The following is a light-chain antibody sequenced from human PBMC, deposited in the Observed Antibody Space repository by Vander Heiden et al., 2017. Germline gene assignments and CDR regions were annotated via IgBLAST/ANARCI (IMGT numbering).Light chain of an antibody. CDR3: AAWYDSLKGVV. J-gene: IGLJ3*02. CDR1: SSNIGSNT. Sequence: QSVLPQPHSASATPGQRVTLSCSGSSSNIGSNTIKWYQQLPGTAPKLLIYSSSQRASGVPDRFSGSKSGTAASLAISGLQSEDEADYYCAAWYDSLKGVVFGGGTKLTV. CDR2: SSS. V-gene: IGLV1-44*01.